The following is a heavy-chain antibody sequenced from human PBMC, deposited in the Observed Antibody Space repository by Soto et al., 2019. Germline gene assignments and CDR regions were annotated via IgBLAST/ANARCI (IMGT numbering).Heavy chain of an antibody. CDR1: GGSISSGGYY. J-gene: IGHJ4*02. Sequence: QVQLQESGPGLVKPSQTLSLTCTVSGGSISSGGYYWSWIGQHPGKGLEWIGYIYYSGSTYYNPSLKSRVTISVDTSKNQFSLKLSSVTAADTAVYYCARSLSVDTAMVYGYWGQGTLVTVSS. V-gene: IGHV4-31*03. CDR3: ARSLSVDTAMVYGY. D-gene: IGHD5-18*01. CDR2: IYYSGST.